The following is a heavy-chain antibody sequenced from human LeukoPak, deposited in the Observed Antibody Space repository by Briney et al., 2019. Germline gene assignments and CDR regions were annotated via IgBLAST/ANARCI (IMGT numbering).Heavy chain of an antibody. J-gene: IGHJ2*01. D-gene: IGHD1-14*01. Sequence: PGGSLRLSCSASGFTFSNFVMHWVRQAPGKGLEYVAIINDNGFNTDYAGSVKGRFTVARDNSKNTLYLQMSSLRPEDTAVYYCAVRVGTTYWYFDFWGRGTLVTVSS. V-gene: IGHV3-64D*09. CDR2: INDNGFNT. CDR1: GFTFSNFV. CDR3: AVRVGTTYWYFDF.